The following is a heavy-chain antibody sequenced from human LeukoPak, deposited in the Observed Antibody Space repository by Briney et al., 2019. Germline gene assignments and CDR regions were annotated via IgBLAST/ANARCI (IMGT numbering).Heavy chain of an antibody. D-gene: IGHD4-17*01. CDR3: ARGYGDYRKYYYYMDV. CDR2: IYTSGST. Sequence: SETLSLTCTVSGGSISSYYWSWIRQPAGKGLEWIGRIYTSGSTNYNPSLKSRVTISVDTSKNQFSLKLSSVTAADTAVYYCARGYGDYRKYYYYMDVWGKGTTVTVSS. J-gene: IGHJ6*03. V-gene: IGHV4-4*07. CDR1: GGSISSYY.